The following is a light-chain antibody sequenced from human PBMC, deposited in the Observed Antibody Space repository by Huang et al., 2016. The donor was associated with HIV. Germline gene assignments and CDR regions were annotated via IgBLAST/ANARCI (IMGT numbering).Light chain of an antibody. CDR1: QSLLHTDGKTS. CDR3: MQGIHLPFT. J-gene: IGKJ3*01. CDR2: ARS. Sequence: DIVMTQTPLSLSVIPGQPASISCKSSQSLLHTDGKTSLYWYLQKPGQSPHLLSSARSRRLSGVPDRFRGSGSGTDFTLKISRVEAEDVGVYYCMQGIHLPFTFGPGTKVDIK. V-gene: IGKV2-29*02.